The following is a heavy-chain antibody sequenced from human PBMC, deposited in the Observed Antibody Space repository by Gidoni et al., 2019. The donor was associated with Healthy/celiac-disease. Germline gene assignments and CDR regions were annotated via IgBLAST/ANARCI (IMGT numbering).Heavy chain of an antibody. V-gene: IGHV3-9*01. Sequence: EVQLVESGGGLVQPGRSLRLSCAASGFTFDDYAMHWVRQAPGKGLEWVSGISWNSGSIGYADSVKGRFTISRDNAKNSLYLQMNSLRAEDTALYYCAKGPNQLLKGTDYYYMDVWGKGTTVTVSS. D-gene: IGHD2-2*01. CDR1: GFTFDDYA. J-gene: IGHJ6*03. CDR2: ISWNSGSI. CDR3: AKGPNQLLKGTDYYYMDV.